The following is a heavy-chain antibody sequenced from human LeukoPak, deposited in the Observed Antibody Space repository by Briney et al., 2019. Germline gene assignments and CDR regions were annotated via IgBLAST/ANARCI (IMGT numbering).Heavy chain of an antibody. CDR2: IYHTGST. CDR1: GGSVSDYY. Sequence: PSETLSLTCTISGGSVSDYYWSWIRQSPGKGQEWIGYIYHTGSTSYSPSLKSRVTISADTSQNQFSLKLSSVTAADTAVYYCARRKPGNDYWGQGTLVTVSS. J-gene: IGHJ4*02. V-gene: IGHV4-59*02. CDR3: ARRKPGNDY. D-gene: IGHD7-27*01.